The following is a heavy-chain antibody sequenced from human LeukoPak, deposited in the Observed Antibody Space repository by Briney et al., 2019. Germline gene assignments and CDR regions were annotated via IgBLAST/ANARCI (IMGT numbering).Heavy chain of an antibody. Sequence: SETLSLTCTVSGASISSYYWTWIRQSPGKGREWIAYFYYGGVTKHNPSLKSRVTISADTSKNQFSLKLTSVTAADTAVYFCARVGYDYSFDSWGQGALVTVSS. CDR2: FYYGGVT. CDR1: GASISSYY. CDR3: ARVGYDYSFDS. V-gene: IGHV4-59*01. J-gene: IGHJ4*02. D-gene: IGHD5-12*01.